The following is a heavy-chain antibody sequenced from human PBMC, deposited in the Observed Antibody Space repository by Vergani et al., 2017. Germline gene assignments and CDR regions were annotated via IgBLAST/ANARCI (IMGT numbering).Heavy chain of an antibody. CDR1: GFTFSSYA. Sequence: EVQLLESGGGLVQPGGSLRLSCAASGFTFSSYAMSWVRQAPGKGLEWVSAISGSGGSTYYADSVKGRFTISRDNSKNTLYLQMNSLRAEDTAVYYCGKDGAMNYYYYYYGMDVWGQGTTVTVSS. D-gene: IGHD1-26*01. CDR2: ISGSGGST. V-gene: IGHV3-23*01. J-gene: IGHJ6*02. CDR3: GKDGAMNYYYYYYGMDV.